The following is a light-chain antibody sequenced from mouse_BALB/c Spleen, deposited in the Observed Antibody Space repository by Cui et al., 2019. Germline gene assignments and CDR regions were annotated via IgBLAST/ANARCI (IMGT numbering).Light chain of an antibody. CDR3: QHFWGTPWT. Sequence: DNQMTQSPAHPSVSVGETVTITCRASENIYSNLAWYQQKQGKSPQLLVYAATNLADGVPSRFSGSGSGTQYSLKINSLQSEDFGSYYCQHFWGTPWTFGGGTKLEIK. V-gene: IGKV12-46*01. CDR2: AAT. J-gene: IGKJ1*01. CDR1: ENIYSN.